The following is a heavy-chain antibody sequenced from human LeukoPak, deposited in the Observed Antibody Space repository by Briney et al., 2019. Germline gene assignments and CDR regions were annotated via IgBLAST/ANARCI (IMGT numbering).Heavy chain of an antibody. D-gene: IGHD6-13*01. V-gene: IGHV5-51*01. CDR2: IYPGDSDT. J-gene: IGHJ4*02. Sequence: GESLQISCQGSGYSFTSYWIGWVRQMPGKGLERMGIIYPGDSDTRYSPSFQGQVTISADKSISTAYLQWSSLKASDTAIYYCARHNLGDSSSWYFDYWGQGTLVTVSS. CDR1: GYSFTSYW. CDR3: ARHNLGDSSSWYFDY.